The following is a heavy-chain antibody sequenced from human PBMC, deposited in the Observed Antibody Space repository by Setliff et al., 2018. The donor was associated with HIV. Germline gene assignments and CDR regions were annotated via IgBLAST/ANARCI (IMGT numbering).Heavy chain of an antibody. CDR1: GYTFTAYA. J-gene: IGHJ6*03. V-gene: IGHV1-3*01. CDR2: INAGNGNT. CDR3: ARDHQWLLRGSYYYYYYMDV. Sequence: EASVKVSCKASGYTFTAYAMHWVRQAPGQRLEWMGWINAGNGNTEYSQRFQGRVTITRDTSASTAYMELSSLRSEDTAVCYCARDHQWLLRGSYYYYYYMDVWGKGTTVTVSS. D-gene: IGHD5-12*01.